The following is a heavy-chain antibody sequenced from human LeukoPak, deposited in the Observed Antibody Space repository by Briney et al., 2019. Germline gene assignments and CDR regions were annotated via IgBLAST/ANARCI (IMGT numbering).Heavy chain of an antibody. CDR2: IGQDGSEK. V-gene: IGHV3-7*01. CDR3: ARGGSTAPFDP. Sequence: GGSLRLSCAASGLTFSTYWMSWVRHAPGKAVGCVANIGQDGSEKDYVDSVKGRLTISRDNAKNPLYLPMNSRRAEDTAVYYCARGGSTAPFDPWGQGTLVTASS. CDR1: GLTFSTYW. D-gene: IGHD2-2*01. J-gene: IGHJ5*02.